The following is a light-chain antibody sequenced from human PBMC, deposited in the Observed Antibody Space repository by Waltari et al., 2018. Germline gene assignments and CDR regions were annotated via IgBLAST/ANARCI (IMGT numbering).Light chain of an antibody. CDR1: PTHIGVNF. J-gene: IGLJ3*02. CDR2: KND. CDR3: AAWDDRLYTVM. Sequence: QSVLTQPPSASGTPGQRVTISCSGGPTHIGVNFVYWYRQLPGTAPKLLLYKNDQRPSGVPDRISGSKSGTSASLVISGLRSEDEADYYCAAWDDRLYTVMFGGGTKLTVL. V-gene: IGLV1-47*01.